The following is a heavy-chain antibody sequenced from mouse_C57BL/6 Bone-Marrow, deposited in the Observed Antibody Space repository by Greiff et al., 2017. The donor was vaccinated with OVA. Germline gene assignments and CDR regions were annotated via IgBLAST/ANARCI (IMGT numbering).Heavy chain of an antibody. D-gene: IGHD2-5*01. J-gene: IGHJ2*01. Sequence: EVMLVESGGGLVKPGGSLKLSCAASGFTFSSYAMSWVRQTPEKRLEWVATISDGGSYTYYPDNVKGRFTISRDNAKNNLYLQMSHLKSEDTAMYYCAAYYSNYDFDDWGQGTTLTVSS. CDR1: GFTFSSYA. CDR3: AAYYSNYDFDD. CDR2: ISDGGSYT. V-gene: IGHV5-4*03.